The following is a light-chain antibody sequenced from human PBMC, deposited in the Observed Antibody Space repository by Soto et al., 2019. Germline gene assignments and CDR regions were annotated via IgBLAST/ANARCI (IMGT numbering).Light chain of an antibody. Sequence: EIVLPQSPGTLSLSPGERATLSCRASQSVSSSYLAWYKQKPGQAPRLLIYGASSRSTGIPDRFSGSGSGTDFTLTISSLETEDCAVYYCQQYGSSPQTFGQGTKVYIK. J-gene: IGKJ1*01. CDR2: GAS. CDR1: QSVSSSY. V-gene: IGKV3-20*01. CDR3: QQYGSSPQT.